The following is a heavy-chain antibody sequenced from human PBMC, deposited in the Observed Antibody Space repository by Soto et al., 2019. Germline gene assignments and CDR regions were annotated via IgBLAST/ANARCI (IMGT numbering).Heavy chain of an antibody. V-gene: IGHV1-18*01. CDR3: AREGSAPYDGYGMDV. J-gene: IGHJ6*02. D-gene: IGHD5-12*01. CDR2: ISGYNGNT. CDR1: GYSFTSYG. Sequence: QVQLVQSRGEVKKPGASVKVSCKTSGYSFTSYGISWVRQAPGQGLEWMGWISGYNGNTNYAQNLQGRVTMTTDTTTSTAYMELRSLRSDDTVVYYCAREGSAPYDGYGMDVWGQGSPVTVSS.